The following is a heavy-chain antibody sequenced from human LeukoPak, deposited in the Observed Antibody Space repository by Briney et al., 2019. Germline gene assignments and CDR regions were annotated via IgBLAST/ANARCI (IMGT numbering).Heavy chain of an antibody. CDR2: INPNSGGT. V-gene: IGHV1-2*02. CDR3: AREEVIAAAGPTLDY. D-gene: IGHD6-13*01. J-gene: IGHJ4*02. CDR1: GYTCTGYY. Sequence: ASVKVSCKASGYTCTGYYMHWVRQAPGQGLEWMGWINPNSGGTNYAQKFQGRVTMTRDTSISTAYMELSRLRSDDTAVFYCAREEVIAAAGPTLDYWGQGALVTVSS.